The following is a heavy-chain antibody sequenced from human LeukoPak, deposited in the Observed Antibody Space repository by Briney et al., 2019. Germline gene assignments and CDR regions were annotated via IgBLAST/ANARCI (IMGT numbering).Heavy chain of an antibody. D-gene: IGHD3-22*01. V-gene: IGHV1-69*04. CDR3: ARLLEGYYDSRD. CDR1: GGTFSSYA. Sequence: GASVKVSCKASGGTFSSYAISWVRQAPGQGLEWMGRIIPILGIANYAQKFQGRVTITADKSTSTAYMELSSLRSEDTAVYYCARLLEGYYDSRDWGQGTLVTVSS. CDR2: IIPILGIA. J-gene: IGHJ4*02.